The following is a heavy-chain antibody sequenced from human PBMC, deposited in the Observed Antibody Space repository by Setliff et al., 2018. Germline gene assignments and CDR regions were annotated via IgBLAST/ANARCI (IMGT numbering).Heavy chain of an antibody. J-gene: IGHJ5*02. CDR3: AKSWVVPAAITFSGFDP. CDR1: GFTFSSYG. D-gene: IGHD2-2*01. CDR2: ISGSGGST. Sequence: GGSLRLSCAASGFTFSSYGMSWVRQAPGKGLEWVSAISGSGGSTYYADSVKRRFIISSDNSKNALYLQMFSLRAEDTAVYYCAKSWVVPAAITFSGFDPWGQGTLVTVSS. V-gene: IGHV3-23*01.